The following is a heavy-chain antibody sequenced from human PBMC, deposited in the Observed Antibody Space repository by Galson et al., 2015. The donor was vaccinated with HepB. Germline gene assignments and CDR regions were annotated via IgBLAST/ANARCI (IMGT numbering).Heavy chain of an antibody. V-gene: IGHV4-30-4*07. Sequence: TLSLTCAVSGASISSGHYSWNWIRQPPGKGLEWIGFIYYSGSTYYNPSLQSRVTISEDTSKNQFSLRLTSVTAADTAVYYCGRAGWVVTPFDWHFELWGRGTLVTVSS. J-gene: IGHJ2*01. CDR3: GRAGWVVTPFDWHFEL. CDR1: GASISSGHYS. CDR2: IYYSGST. D-gene: IGHD2-21*02.